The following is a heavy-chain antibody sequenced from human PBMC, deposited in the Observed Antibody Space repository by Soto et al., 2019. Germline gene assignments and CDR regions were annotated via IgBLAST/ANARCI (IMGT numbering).Heavy chain of an antibody. CDR2: IYYSGST. CDR3: ARHLWVGTSWYLGAFDI. D-gene: IGHD6-13*01. CDR1: GDSIGNYY. V-gene: IGHV4-59*08. Sequence: QVQLQESGPGLVKPSETLSLTCTVSGDSIGNYYWSWIRQPPGKGLEWIGYIYYSGSTNYNPSLKSRVTISVDTSKNQFSLKLNSVTAADTAVYYWARHLWVGTSWYLGAFDIWGQGTMVTVSS. J-gene: IGHJ3*02.